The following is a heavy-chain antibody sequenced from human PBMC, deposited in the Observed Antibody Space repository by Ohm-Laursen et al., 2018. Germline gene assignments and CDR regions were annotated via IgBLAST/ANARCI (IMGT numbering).Heavy chain of an antibody. CDR1: GFAFSDFY. Sequence: SLRLSCTASGFAFSDFYMSWVRQAPGKGLEWVAVISYEGSKKYYTNSVKDRFTISRDNSRNTLDLQMNSLRVEDTALYYCARDIDWVAFDYWGQGTLVTVSS. V-gene: IGHV3-30*03. CDR2: ISYEGSKK. J-gene: IGHJ4*02. CDR3: ARDIDWVAFDY. D-gene: IGHD3-9*01.